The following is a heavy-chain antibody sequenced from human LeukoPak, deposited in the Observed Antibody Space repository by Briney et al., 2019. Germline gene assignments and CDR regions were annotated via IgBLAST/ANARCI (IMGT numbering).Heavy chain of an antibody. D-gene: IGHD5-18*01. CDR2: ISGSGGST. CDR3: AKDFYGGYSYGYPHY. Sequence: PGGSLRLSCAASGFTFSSYAMSWVRQAPGKGLEWVSAISGSGGSTYYADSVKGRLTISRDNSKNTLYLQMNSLRAEDTAVYYCAKDFYGGYSYGYPHYWGQGTLVTVSS. CDR1: GFTFSSYA. V-gene: IGHV3-23*01. J-gene: IGHJ4*02.